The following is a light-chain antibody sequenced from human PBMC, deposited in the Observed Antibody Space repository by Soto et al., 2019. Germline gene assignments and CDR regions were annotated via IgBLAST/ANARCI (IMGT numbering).Light chain of an antibody. Sequence: QSALTQPASVSGSPGQSITISCTGTSSDAGGYNFVSWYQQHPGKAPTFIIYDVRNRPSGVSNRFSGSRSGNTAYLTISGFEAEDEADYYCRSYTSSSTVIFGGGTKLTVL. CDR2: DVR. V-gene: IGLV2-14*03. CDR1: SSDAGGYNF. CDR3: RSYTSSSTVI. J-gene: IGLJ2*01.